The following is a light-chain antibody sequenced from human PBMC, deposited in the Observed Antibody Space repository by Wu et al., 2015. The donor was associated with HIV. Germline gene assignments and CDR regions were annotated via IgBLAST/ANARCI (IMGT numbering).Light chain of an antibody. J-gene: IGKJ1*01. CDR1: QSLGSSD. V-gene: IGKV3-20*01. CDR3: QQYGGSTWT. CDR2: DIS. Sequence: EIVMTQSPATLSVSPGERATLSCRASQSLGSSDLAWYQQKPGQAPRLLMYDISSRATGIPDRFRGSGSGTEFTLTISRLEPQDFAVYYCQQYGGSTWTFGQGTKVEI.